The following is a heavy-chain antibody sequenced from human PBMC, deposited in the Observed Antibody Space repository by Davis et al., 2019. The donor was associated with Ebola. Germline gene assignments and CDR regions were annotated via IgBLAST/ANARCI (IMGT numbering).Heavy chain of an antibody. CDR3: AKGREGYFDY. Sequence: GESLKISCAASGFTFSSYWMSWVRQAPGKGLEWVANIKQDGSEKYYVDSVKGRFTISRDNAKNSLYLQMNSLRAEDTAVYYCAKGREGYFDYWGQGTLVTVSS. J-gene: IGHJ4*02. CDR2: IKQDGSEK. D-gene: IGHD1-26*01. CDR1: GFTFSSYW. V-gene: IGHV3-7*03.